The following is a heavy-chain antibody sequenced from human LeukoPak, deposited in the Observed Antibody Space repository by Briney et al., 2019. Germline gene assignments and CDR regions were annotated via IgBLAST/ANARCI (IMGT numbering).Heavy chain of an antibody. V-gene: IGHV4-59*12. CDR3: ARDNYYDSSGYPMRAFDI. CDR2: IYYSGST. Sequence: SETLSLTCTVSGGSISSYYWSWIRQPPGKGLEWIGYIYYSGSTNYNPSLKSRVTISVDTSKNQFSLKLSSVTAADTAVYYCARDNYYDSSGYPMRAFDIWGQGTMVTVSS. CDR1: GGSISSYY. D-gene: IGHD3-22*01. J-gene: IGHJ3*02.